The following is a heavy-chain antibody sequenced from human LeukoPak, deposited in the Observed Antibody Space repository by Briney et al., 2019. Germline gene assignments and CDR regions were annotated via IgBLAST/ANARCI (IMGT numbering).Heavy chain of an antibody. CDR3: AKAPSGYSYGSDY. D-gene: IGHD5-18*01. V-gene: IGHV3-23*01. CDR1: GFTFSSYA. J-gene: IGHJ4*02. Sequence: GGSLRLSCAASGFTFSSYAMSWVRQAPGKGLEWVSAISGSGGSTYYADSVEGRFTISRDNSKNTLYLQMNSLRAEDTAVYYCAKAPSGYSYGSDYWGQGTLVTVSS. CDR2: ISGSGGST.